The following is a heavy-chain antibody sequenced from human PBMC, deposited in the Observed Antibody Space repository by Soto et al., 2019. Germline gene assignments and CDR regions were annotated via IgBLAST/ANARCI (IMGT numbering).Heavy chain of an antibody. CDR3: ARNQRRFSSSWYYYYYYMDV. D-gene: IGHD6-13*01. J-gene: IGHJ6*03. CDR1: GFTFSSYW. Sequence: GGSLRLSCAASGFTFSSYWMHWVRQAPGKGLVWLSRIKSDGSSTSYADSVKGRFTISRDNAKNTLYLQMNSLRAEDTAVYYCARNQRRFSSSWYYYYYYMDVWGKGTTVTVSS. V-gene: IGHV3-74*01. CDR2: IKSDGSST.